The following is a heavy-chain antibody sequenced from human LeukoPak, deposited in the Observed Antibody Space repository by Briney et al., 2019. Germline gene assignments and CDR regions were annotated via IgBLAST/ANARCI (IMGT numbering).Heavy chain of an antibody. CDR3: ARDGKGGYYY. CDR2: IYYSGST. V-gene: IGHV4-31*03. CDR1: GGSISSGGYY. Sequence: SETLSPTCTVSGGSISSGGYYWSWIRQHPGKGLEWIGYIYYSGSTYYNPSLKSRVTISVDTSKNQFSLKLSSVTAADTAVYYCARDGKGGYYYWGQGTLVTVSS. D-gene: IGHD6-13*01. J-gene: IGHJ4*02.